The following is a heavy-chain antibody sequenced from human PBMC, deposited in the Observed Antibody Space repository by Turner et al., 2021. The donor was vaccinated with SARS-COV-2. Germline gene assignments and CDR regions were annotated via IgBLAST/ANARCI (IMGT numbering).Heavy chain of an antibody. CDR1: GFTFSSYS. CDR2: ISSRISYI. J-gene: IGHJ6*02. Sequence: EVQLVESGGGLVKPGGHLRLSCAASGFTFSSYSMNWVRQAPGKGLEWVSSISSRISYIYYADSVKGRFTISRDNAKNSLYLQMNSLRAEDTAVYYCARGDDFWRGYSSYGMDVWGQGTTVTVSS. D-gene: IGHD3-3*01. CDR3: ARGDDFWRGYSSYGMDV. V-gene: IGHV3-21*01.